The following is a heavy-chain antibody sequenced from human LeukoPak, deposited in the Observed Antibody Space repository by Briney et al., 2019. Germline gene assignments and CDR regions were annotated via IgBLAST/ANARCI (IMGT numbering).Heavy chain of an antibody. D-gene: IGHD3-10*01. CDR1: GFTFSHYG. Sequence: GGSLRLSCATSGFTFSHYGMHWVRQPPGRGLDWVAHIRYDESDKYYADSVKGRFTISRDISKNTVYLQMNSLRVEDTAVYYCARYYVGRFGELFTFDYWGQGTLVTVSS. J-gene: IGHJ4*02. CDR2: IRYDESDK. V-gene: IGHV3-30*02. CDR3: ARYYVGRFGELFTFDY.